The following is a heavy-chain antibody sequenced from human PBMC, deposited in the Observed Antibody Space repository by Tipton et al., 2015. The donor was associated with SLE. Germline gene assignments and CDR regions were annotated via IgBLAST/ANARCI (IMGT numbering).Heavy chain of an antibody. CDR3: ARGGRNSIDGMDV. V-gene: IGHV3-48*03. CDR1: GFTFSSYE. J-gene: IGHJ6*02. Sequence: SLRLSCAASGFTFSSYEMNWVRQAPGKGLEWVTYISSSGRTTYDVDSVKGRFTISRDNAKNSLYLQMNSLRVEDTAVYYCARGGRNSIDGMDVWGQGP. CDR2: ISSSGRTT. D-gene: IGHD2/OR15-2a*01.